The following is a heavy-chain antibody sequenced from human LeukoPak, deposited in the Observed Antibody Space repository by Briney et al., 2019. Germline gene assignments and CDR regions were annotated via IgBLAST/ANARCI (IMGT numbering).Heavy chain of an antibody. CDR1: GLAFSGYA. Sequence: PGRSLRLSCAASGLAFSGYAMHWVRQAPGKGLEWVAVISYDGSNKYYADSVKGRFTISRDNSKNTLYLQMNSLRAEDTAVYYCARTHYYDSSGYAFDYWGQGTLVTVSS. V-gene: IGHV3-30*04. CDR3: ARTHYYDSSGYAFDY. D-gene: IGHD3-22*01. J-gene: IGHJ4*02. CDR2: ISYDGSNK.